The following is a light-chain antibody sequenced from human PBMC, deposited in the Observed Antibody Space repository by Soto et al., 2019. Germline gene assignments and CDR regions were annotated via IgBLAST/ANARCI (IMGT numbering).Light chain of an antibody. CDR3: ATWDDRVSGWV. V-gene: IGLV1-40*01. CDR2: SNN. J-gene: IGLJ3*02. Sequence: QSVLTQPPSVSGAPGQRVTISCTGSSSNIGAGYDVHWYQQLPGTAPKLLIYSNNQRPSGVPDRFSGSKSGTSASLAISGLQSDDEANYYCATWDDRVSGWVFGGGTKLTVL. CDR1: SSNIGAGYD.